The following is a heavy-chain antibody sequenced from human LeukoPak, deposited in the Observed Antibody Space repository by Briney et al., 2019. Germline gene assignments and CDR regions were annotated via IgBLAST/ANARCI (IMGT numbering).Heavy chain of an antibody. CDR3: ARHSLIGTTPFDY. V-gene: IGHV3-53*01. J-gene: IGHJ4*02. Sequence: PGGSLRLSCAASGFTVSSNYMNWVRQAPGKGLEWVSVIYSDGNTYYADSVKGRFTISRDNSKNTLYLQMNSLRAEDTAVYYCARHSLIGTTPFDYWGQGTLVTVSS. CDR2: IYSDGNT. D-gene: IGHD1-20*01. CDR1: GFTVSSNY.